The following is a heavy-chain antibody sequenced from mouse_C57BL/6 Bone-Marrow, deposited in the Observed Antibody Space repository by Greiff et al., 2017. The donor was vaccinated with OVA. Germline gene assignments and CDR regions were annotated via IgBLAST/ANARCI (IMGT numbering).Heavy chain of an antibody. CDR3: ARITAVVARAMDY. Sequence: EVQLQQSGAELVKPGASVKLSCTASGFNIKDYYMHWVKQRTEQGLAWIGRIDPEDGEPKYAPKFQGKATITADTSSNTAYLQLSSLTSEDTAVYYGARITAVVARAMDYWGQGTSVTVSS. CDR2: IDPEDGEP. D-gene: IGHD1-1*01. CDR1: GFNIKDYY. V-gene: IGHV14-2*01. J-gene: IGHJ4*01.